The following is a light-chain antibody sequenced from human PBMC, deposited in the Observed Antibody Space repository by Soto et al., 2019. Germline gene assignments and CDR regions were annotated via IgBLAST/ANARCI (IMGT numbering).Light chain of an antibody. CDR2: VAS. CDR1: QAISSH. J-gene: IGKJ4*01. V-gene: IGKV1-9*01. Sequence: IQLTQSPSSLSASVGDRVTITCRASQAISSHLAWYQQKPGKAPKLLVYVASTLQSGVPSRFSGSGSGADFSLSINSLQPEDFATYYCQQLNSYRLTFGGGTKVDIK. CDR3: QQLNSYRLT.